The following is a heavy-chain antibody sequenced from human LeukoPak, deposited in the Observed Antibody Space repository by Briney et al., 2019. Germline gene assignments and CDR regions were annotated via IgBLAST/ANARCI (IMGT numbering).Heavy chain of an antibody. J-gene: IGHJ6*02. V-gene: IGHV3-11*01. CDR2: ISSSGSTI. D-gene: IGHD3-3*01. CDR3: AKDLSPITIFGVVINYYYYGMDV. CDR1: GFTFSDYY. Sequence: GGSLRLSCGASGFTFSDYYMSWIHQAPGKGLEWVSYISSSGSTIYYADSVKGRFTISRDNSKNTLYLQMNSLRAEDTAVYYCAKDLSPITIFGVVINYYYYGMDVWGQGTTVTVSS.